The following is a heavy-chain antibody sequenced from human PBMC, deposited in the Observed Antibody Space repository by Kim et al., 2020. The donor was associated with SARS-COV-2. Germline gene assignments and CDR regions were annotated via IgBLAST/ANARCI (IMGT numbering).Heavy chain of an antibody. V-gene: IGHV3-30*18. J-gene: IGHJ4*02. CDR1: GFTFSSYG. Sequence: GGSLRLSCAASGFTFSSYGMHWVRQAPGKGLEWVAVISYDGSNKYYADSVKGRFTISRDNSKNTLYLQMNSLRAEDTAVYYCAKDLGNYYDSSGYCDYWGQGTLVTVSS. D-gene: IGHD3-22*01. CDR2: ISYDGSNK. CDR3: AKDLGNYYDSSGYCDY.